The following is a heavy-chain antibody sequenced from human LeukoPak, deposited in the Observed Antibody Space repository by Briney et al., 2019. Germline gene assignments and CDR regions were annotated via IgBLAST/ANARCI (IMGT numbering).Heavy chain of an antibody. CDR1: GGSINNYY. Sequence: SETLSLTCTVSGGSINNYYWSWIRQPAGKGLEWIGRIYSSGSTNYNSSLKSRVTMSVDTSKNQFSLKLRSVTAADTAVYYCARESPNGDWNNWGQGTLVTVS. D-gene: IGHD1/OR15-1a*01. J-gene: IGHJ4*02. CDR2: IYSSGST. CDR3: ARESPNGDWNN. V-gene: IGHV4-4*07.